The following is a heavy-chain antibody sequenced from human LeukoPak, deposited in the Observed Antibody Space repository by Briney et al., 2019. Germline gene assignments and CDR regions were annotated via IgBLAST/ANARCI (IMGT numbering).Heavy chain of an antibody. Sequence: GGSLRLSCAASGFTFRSYGMHWVRQAPGKGLEWVAATWYDGSNEYYADSVKGRSTISRDNSKNTLYLQMNSLRAEDTAVYYCAKDRASAGTDYFDYWGQGALVTVSS. V-gene: IGHV3-33*06. CDR2: TWYDGSNE. CDR1: GFTFRSYG. D-gene: IGHD6-13*01. CDR3: AKDRASAGTDYFDY. J-gene: IGHJ4*02.